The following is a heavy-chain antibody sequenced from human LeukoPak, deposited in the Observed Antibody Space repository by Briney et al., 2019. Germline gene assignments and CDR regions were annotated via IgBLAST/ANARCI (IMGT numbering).Heavy chain of an antibody. D-gene: IGHD1-26*01. CDR1: GGSISSYY. V-gene: IGHV4-4*09. CDR2: IYTSGST. J-gene: IGHJ4*02. Sequence: PSETLSLTCTVSGGSISSYYWSWIRQPPGKGLEWIGYIYTSGSTNYKPSLKSRVTISVDTSKNQFSLKLSSVTAADTAVYYCASSFGSYYSMPDYWGQGTLVTVSS. CDR3: ASSFGSYYSMPDY.